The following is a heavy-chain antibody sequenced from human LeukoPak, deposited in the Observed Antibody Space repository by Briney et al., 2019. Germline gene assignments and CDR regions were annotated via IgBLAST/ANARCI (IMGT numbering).Heavy chain of an antibody. CDR3: ARDSCEAGYGLCY. V-gene: IGHV3-20*04. D-gene: IGHD2-21*01. J-gene: IGHJ4*02. CDR2: INWKGGNK. CDR1: GFIFDEYG. Sequence: PGGSLRLSCAASGFIFDEYGMHWVRQAPGKGLEGVAGINWKGGNKGFADSVNGRFTISRHNPKNSLYLQRNSLRDEDTALYYCARDSCEAGYGLCYLGGGGLVTVCS.